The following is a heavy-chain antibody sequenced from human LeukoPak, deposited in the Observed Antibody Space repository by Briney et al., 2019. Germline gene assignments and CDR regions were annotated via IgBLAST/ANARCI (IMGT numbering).Heavy chain of an antibody. CDR2: INHSGST. J-gene: IGHJ5*02. V-gene: IGHV4-34*01. Sequence: SETLSLTCAVYGGSISGYYWSWIRQPPGKGLEWIGEINHSGSTNYNPSLKSRVTISVDTSKNQFSLKLSSVTAADTAVYYCARGRRGVVVPAARKNWFDPWGQGTLVTVSS. CDR1: GGSISGYY. CDR3: ARGRRGVVVPAARKNWFDP. D-gene: IGHD2-2*01.